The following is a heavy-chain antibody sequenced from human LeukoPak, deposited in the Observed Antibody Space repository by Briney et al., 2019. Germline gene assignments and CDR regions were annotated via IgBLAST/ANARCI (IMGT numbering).Heavy chain of an antibody. Sequence: GGSLRLSCAASGFTFRHYAVHWVRQPPGRGLEWVAVLSFDGAHKYYAESVKGRFTMSKDSSNNTLFLQMDSLRLEDTALYYCVRARAGGLDYWGQGTLVTVSS. V-gene: IGHV3-30*04. D-gene: IGHD3-16*01. CDR1: GFTFRHYA. CDR3: VRARAGGLDY. CDR2: LSFDGAHK. J-gene: IGHJ4*02.